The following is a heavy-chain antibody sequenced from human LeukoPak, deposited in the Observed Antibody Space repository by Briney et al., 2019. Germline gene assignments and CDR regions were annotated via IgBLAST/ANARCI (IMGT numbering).Heavy chain of an antibody. D-gene: IGHD3-10*01. CDR2: INSDGSST. CDR3: ARDQRTPPVLYDY. CDR1: GFTFSSYW. V-gene: IGHV3-74*01. J-gene: IGHJ4*02. Sequence: PGGSLRLSCAASGFTFSSYWMHWVRQAPGKGLAWVSRINSDGSSTSYADSVKGRFTISRDNAKNTLYLQMNSLRAEDTAVYYCARDQRTPPVLYDYWGQGTLVTVSS.